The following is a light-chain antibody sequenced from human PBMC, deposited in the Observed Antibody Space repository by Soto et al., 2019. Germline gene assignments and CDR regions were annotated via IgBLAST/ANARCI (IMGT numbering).Light chain of an antibody. V-gene: IGLV2-14*01. CDR3: FSYTSSGTYV. CDR1: TSDVGGYNY. J-gene: IGLJ1*01. Sequence: QSALTQPASVSGSPGQSIAISCTGTTSDVGGYNYVSWYQQHPGKVPKLLIHEVSNRPPGVSNRFSGSKSGNTASLTISGLQAEDEADYYCFSYTSSGTYVFGTGTKVTVL. CDR2: EVS.